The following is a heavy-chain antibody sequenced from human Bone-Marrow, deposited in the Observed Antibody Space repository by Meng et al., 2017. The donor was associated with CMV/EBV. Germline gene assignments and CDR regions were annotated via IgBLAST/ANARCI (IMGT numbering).Heavy chain of an antibody. Sequence: GESLKISCAASGSTFSGSAMHWVRQASGKGLEWVGRIRSKANSYATAYAASVKGRFTISRDDSKNTAYLQMNSLKTEDTAVYYCRVVVPAATAPDSTYGMDVWGQGTTVTVSS. CDR3: RVVVPAATAPDSTYGMDV. CDR1: GSTFSGSA. J-gene: IGHJ6*02. CDR2: IRSKANSYAT. D-gene: IGHD2-2*01. V-gene: IGHV3-73*01.